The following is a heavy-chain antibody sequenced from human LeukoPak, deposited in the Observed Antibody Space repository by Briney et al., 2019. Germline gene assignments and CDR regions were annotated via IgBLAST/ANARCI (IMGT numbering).Heavy chain of an antibody. CDR2: ISSSGSTI. CDR3: ARAPCGGDCYFRGGYDY. CDR1: GFTFSSYE. Sequence: GSLRLSCAASGFTFSSYEMNWVRQAPGKGLEWVSYISSSGSTIYYADSVKGRFTISRDNAKNSLYLQMNSLRAEDTAVYYCARAPCGGDCYFRGGYDYWGQGTLVTVSS. D-gene: IGHD2-21*02. J-gene: IGHJ4*02. V-gene: IGHV3-48*03.